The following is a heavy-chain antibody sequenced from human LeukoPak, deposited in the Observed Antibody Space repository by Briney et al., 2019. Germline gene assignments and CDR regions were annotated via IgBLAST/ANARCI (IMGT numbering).Heavy chain of an antibody. CDR3: ANHYMDV. CDR1: GFTFDDYA. Sequence: PGGSLRLSCAASGFTFDDYAMHWVRQAPGKGLEWVSGISWNSGSIGYADSVKGRFTISRDNAKNSLYLQMNSLRAEDTALYYCANHYMDVWGKGTTVTISS. J-gene: IGHJ6*03. V-gene: IGHV3-9*01. CDR2: ISWNSGSI.